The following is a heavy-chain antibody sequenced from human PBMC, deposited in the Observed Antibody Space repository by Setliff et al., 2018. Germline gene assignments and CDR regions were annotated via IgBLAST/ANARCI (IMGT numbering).Heavy chain of an antibody. V-gene: IGHV3-74*01. J-gene: IGHJ4*02. D-gene: IGHD3-22*01. Sequence: GGSLRLSCAASEFTLSAYWIHWVRQAPRKGLVWVSRINSDGSTTTYADSVKGRFTISRDNGKNTVYLQMNSLRAEDTAMYYCVRGSAYSSGSFDCWGQGTLVTVSS. CDR3: VRGSAYSSGSFDC. CDR1: EFTLSAYW. CDR2: INSDGSTT.